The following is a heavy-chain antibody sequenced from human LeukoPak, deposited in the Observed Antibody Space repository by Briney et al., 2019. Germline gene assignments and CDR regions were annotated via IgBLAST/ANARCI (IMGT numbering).Heavy chain of an antibody. V-gene: IGHV3-48*01. Sequence: GGSLRLSCAASGFTFSSYSMNWVRQAPGKGLEWVSYISSSSSTIYYADSVKGRFTISRDNAKNSLYLQMNSLRAEDTAVYYCARDMGIAAAGDYFDYWGQGTLVTVSS. CDR2: ISSSSSTI. CDR1: GFTFSSYS. D-gene: IGHD6-13*01. CDR3: ARDMGIAAAGDYFDY. J-gene: IGHJ4*02.